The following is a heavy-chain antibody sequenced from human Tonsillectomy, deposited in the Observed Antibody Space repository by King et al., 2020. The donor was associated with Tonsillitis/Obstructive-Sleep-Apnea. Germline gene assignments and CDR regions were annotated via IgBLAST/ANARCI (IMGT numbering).Heavy chain of an antibody. CDR3: ARDFDSLDY. J-gene: IGHJ4*02. Sequence: VQLQQWGASLLKPSETLSLTCAVYGGSFSGYYWNWIRQPPGKGLEWIGEIDHSGSTNYNPSLKSRVAISVDTSTNQFSLKLTSVTAADTAVYYCARDFDSLDYWGQGPLVPVSS. D-gene: IGHD2-15*01. CDR2: IDHSGST. CDR1: GGSFSGYY. V-gene: IGHV4-34*01.